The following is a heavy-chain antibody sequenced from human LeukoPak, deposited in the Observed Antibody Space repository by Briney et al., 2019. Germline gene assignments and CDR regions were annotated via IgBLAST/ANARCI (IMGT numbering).Heavy chain of an antibody. J-gene: IGHJ4*02. Sequence: PGGSLRLSCAASGFTFRSYGMHWVRQAPGKGLEWVAFIWYDGSKKYYADSVKGRFAISRDNSKNTLYLQMNSLRVEDTAVYYCATRGCNYGQTPDYWGQGTLVTVSS. CDR3: ATRGCNYGQTPDY. CDR2: IWYDGSKK. D-gene: IGHD2-2*01. V-gene: IGHV3-30*02. CDR1: GFTFRSYG.